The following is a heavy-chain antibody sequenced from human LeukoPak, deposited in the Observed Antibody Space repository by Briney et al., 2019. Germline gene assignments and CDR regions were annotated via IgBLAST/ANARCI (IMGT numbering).Heavy chain of an antibody. V-gene: IGHV4-59*02. CDR1: GGSVSSYY. Sequence: SETLSLTCTVSGGSVSSYYWSWIRQPPGKGLEWIGYIYYSGSTNYNPSLKSRVTMSVDTSKNQFSLKLSSVTAADTAVYYCARALNPPHYGGNFDYWGQGTLVTVSS. CDR3: ARALNPPHYGGNFDY. J-gene: IGHJ4*02. CDR2: IYYSGST. D-gene: IGHD4-23*01.